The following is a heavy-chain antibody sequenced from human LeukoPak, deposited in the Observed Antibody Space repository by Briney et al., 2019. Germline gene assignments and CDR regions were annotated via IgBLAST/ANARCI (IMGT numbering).Heavy chain of an antibody. CDR1: GYTFTSYG. Sequence: GASVKVSCKASGYTFTSYGISWVRQAPGQGLEWMGWISAYNGNTNYAQKLQGRVTMTTDTSTSTAYMELRSLRSDDTAVYYCARDQAGNYDFWSGYYGGHTPHAFDIWGQGTMVTVSS. J-gene: IGHJ3*02. CDR3: ARDQAGNYDFWSGYYGGHTPHAFDI. V-gene: IGHV1-18*01. CDR2: ISAYNGNT. D-gene: IGHD3-3*01.